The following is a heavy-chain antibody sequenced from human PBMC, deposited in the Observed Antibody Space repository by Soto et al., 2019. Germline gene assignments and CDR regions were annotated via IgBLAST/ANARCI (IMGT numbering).Heavy chain of an antibody. CDR3: ARSQTTVTSYDY. J-gene: IGHJ4*02. D-gene: IGHD4-17*01. CDR1: DCSNSSAGYY. CDR2: IYHSGST. V-gene: IGHV4-30-2*01. Sequence: TMSLAGTVSDCSNSSAGYYWSWIRQHPGKGLEWIGYIYHSGSTYYNPSLKSRVTISVDRSKNQFSLKLSSVTAADTAVYYCARSQTTVTSYDYWGQGTLVTVSS.